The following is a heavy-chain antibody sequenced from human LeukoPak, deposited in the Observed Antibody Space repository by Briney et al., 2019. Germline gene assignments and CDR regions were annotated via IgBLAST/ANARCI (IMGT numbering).Heavy chain of an antibody. Sequence: SETLSLTCNVSSGSISSGHYYWSWLRQPPGKGLEWIGFMYHSGSTYYDPSLKSRVTISVDTSKNQFSLKLSSVTAADTAVYYCARRIVSSSSGFDYWGQGTLVTVSS. CDR2: MYHSGST. CDR1: SGSISSGHYY. J-gene: IGHJ4*02. V-gene: IGHV4-39*07. CDR3: ARRIVSSSSGFDY. D-gene: IGHD6-6*01.